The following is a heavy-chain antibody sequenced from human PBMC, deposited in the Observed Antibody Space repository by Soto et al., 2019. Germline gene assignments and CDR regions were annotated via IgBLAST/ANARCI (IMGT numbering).Heavy chain of an antibody. V-gene: IGHV3-53*01. D-gene: IGHD2-21*02. J-gene: IGHJ4*02. CDR1: GFTFSSNY. CDR2: INSGGST. Sequence: GGSLRLSCAASGFTFSSNYMSWVRQAPGKGLEWVSVINSGGSTYYADSVKGRFTISRDNSKNTLYLQMNSLRAEDTAGYYCASWAVVTAGDYWGQGTLVTVSS. CDR3: ASWAVVTAGDY.